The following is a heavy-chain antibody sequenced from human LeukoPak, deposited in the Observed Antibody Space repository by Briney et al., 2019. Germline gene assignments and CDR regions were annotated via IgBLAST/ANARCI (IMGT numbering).Heavy chain of an antibody. CDR1: GFTFDDYD. J-gene: IGHJ4*02. CDR2: VSGDGYST. Sequence: GGSLCLSCAASGFTFDDYDMHWVRQAPGKGLEWVSLVSGDGYSTYYADSVKGRFTISRDNSKNSLFLQMNSLRTEDSAFYYCSKATGAAGVLNDYWGQGAPVIVSS. D-gene: IGHD7-27*01. CDR3: SKATGAAGVLNDY. V-gene: IGHV3-43*02.